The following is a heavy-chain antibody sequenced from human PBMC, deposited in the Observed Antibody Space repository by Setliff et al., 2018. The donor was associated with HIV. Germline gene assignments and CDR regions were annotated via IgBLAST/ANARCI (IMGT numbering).Heavy chain of an antibody. J-gene: IGHJ6*03. CDR2: ITPIFGTT. V-gene: IGHV1-69*13. CDR3: ATAGEMATIGYSYYYMGV. CDR1: GGTFSRDP. D-gene: IGHD3-10*01. Sequence: SVKVSCKASGGTFSRDPISWVRQAPGQGLEWMGGITPIFGTTKYAQKFQGRVTITADESRTTAYLDLNSLRSEDTAVYYCATAGEMATIGYSYYYMGVWGKGTTVTVSS.